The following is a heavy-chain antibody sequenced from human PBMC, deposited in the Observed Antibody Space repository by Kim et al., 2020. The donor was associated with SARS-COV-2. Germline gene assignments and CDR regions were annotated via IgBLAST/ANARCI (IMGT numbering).Heavy chain of an antibody. CDR2: SYDSGAT. CDR1: GDSISNGPYN. D-gene: IGHD2-8*01. J-gene: IGHJ4*02. Sequence: SETLSLTCTVSGDSISNGPYNWTWLRQHPGKGLDWIGCSYDSGATSYNPSLKSRITLSVDRSETQFSLKLSFVTDADTVVYYCASVLGGHGLDYWGQG. V-gene: IGHV4-31*03. CDR3: ASVLGGHGLDY.